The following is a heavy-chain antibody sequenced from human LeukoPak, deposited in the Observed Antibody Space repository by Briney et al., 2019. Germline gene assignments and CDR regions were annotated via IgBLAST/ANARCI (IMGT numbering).Heavy chain of an antibody. V-gene: IGHV3-33*01. CDR1: GFTFSIYG. D-gene: IGHD3-22*01. J-gene: IGHJ4*02. CDR2: IWYDGSNK. Sequence: GGSLRLSCAASGFTFSIYGMHWVRQAPGKGLEWVAVIWYDGSNKYYADSVKGRFTISRDNSKTPLYLQMHRLRAEETAVYYCARVDSSGYYYEFFDYWGQGTLVTVSS. CDR3: ARVDSSGYYYEFFDY.